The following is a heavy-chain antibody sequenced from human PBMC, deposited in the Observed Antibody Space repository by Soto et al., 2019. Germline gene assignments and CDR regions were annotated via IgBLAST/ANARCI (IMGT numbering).Heavy chain of an antibody. CDR3: ARQEIYYDSCGYYTH. V-gene: IGHV4-39*01. CDR2: IHYSGAT. J-gene: IGHJ4*02. D-gene: IGHD3-22*01. Sequence: QLQLQESGPGLVMPSETLSLSCSVSGGSLSSSSYYWGWVRQPPGKGLEWIGNIHYSGATYYHPSLKSRVAISVDTSKNQFSLKLSSVTAADTALYYCARQEIYYDSCGYYTHWGQGTLVTVSS. CDR1: GGSLSSSSYY.